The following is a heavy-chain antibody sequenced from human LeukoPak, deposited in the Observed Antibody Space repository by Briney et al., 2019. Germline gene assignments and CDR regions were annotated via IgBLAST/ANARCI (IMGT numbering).Heavy chain of an antibody. CDR1: VFTFTSYG. Sequence: GGSLRLSSAASVFTFTSYGMYWVRQAPGKGLEWVAVIWYDGSKEYLADSVKGRFTISRDNSKNTVYLQMNSLKTEDTAVYYCTRVIGWSLLHCWGQGTLVTVSS. V-gene: IGHV3-33*01. J-gene: IGHJ4*02. CDR2: IWYDGSKE. CDR3: TRVIGWSLLHC. D-gene: IGHD4-23*01.